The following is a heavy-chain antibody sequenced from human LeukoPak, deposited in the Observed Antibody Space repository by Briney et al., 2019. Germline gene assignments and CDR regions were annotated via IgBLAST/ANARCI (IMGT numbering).Heavy chain of an antibody. Sequence: PGGTLRLSCAASGFTFSNYGLSWVRQAPGKGLEWVSGITGSGGSTYYADSVKGRFTISRDNSKNTLYLQMNSLRAEDTAVYYCARGHPINYYYYYMDVWGKGTTVTVSS. J-gene: IGHJ6*03. CDR3: ARGHPINYYYYYMDV. V-gene: IGHV3-23*01. CDR2: ITGSGGST. CDR1: GFTFSNYG.